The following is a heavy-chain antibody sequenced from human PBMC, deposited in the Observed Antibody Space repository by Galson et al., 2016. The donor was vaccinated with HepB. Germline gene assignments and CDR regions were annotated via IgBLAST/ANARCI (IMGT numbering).Heavy chain of an antibody. V-gene: IGHV3-33*06. CDR3: AKDYSGSYPIYYFDY. Sequence: SLRLSCAASGFTFSSYGIHWVCQAPGKGLEWVAVIWYDGSNKYYADSVKGRLTISRDNSKNTLYLQMNSLRAKDTAVYFCAKDYSGSYPIYYFDYWGQGTLVTVSS. CDR1: GFTFSSYG. D-gene: IGHD1-26*01. J-gene: IGHJ4*02. CDR2: IWYDGSNK.